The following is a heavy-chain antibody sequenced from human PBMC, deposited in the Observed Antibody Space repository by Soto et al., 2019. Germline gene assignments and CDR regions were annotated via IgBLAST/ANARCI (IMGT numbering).Heavy chain of an antibody. Sequence: QVQLVQSGAEVREPGASVKFSCKASGYSFTSLDINWGRQTAGQGLEWMGWMQPSTGRTGYAQKFQGRVTMTRDTSINTAYMELTTLTSDDTAFYYCARGVSAGVDYWGQGTLVTVSS. V-gene: IGHV1-8*01. J-gene: IGHJ4*02. D-gene: IGHD1-26*01. CDR3: ARGVSAGVDY. CDR1: GYSFTSLD. CDR2: MQPSTGRT.